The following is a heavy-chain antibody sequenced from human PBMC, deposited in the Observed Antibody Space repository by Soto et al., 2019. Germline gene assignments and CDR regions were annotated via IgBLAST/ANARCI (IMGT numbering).Heavy chain of an antibody. V-gene: IGHV3-23*01. J-gene: IGHJ4*02. Sequence: GGSLRLSCEASGFTFSTYAMSWVRQAPGKGLEWVSGISGSGDRTHYADSVKGRFSIFRDNSQNTLHLQMNSLRAEETAVYYCAKASTYEYVWGSFRYYFDHWGQGALVTVSS. CDR1: GFTFSTYA. CDR2: ISGSGDRT. CDR3: AKASTYEYVWGSFRYYFDH. D-gene: IGHD3-16*02.